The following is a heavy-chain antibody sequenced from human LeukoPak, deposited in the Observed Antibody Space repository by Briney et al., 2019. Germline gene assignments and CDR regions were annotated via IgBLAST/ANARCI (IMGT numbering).Heavy chain of an antibody. Sequence: SETLSLTCTVSGGSISSSSYYWGWIRQPPGKGLEWIGSIYYSGSTYYNPSLKGRVTISVDTSKNQFSLKLSSVTAADTAVYYCARVSRAYCGGDCYRYWYFDLWGRGTLVTVSS. J-gene: IGHJ2*01. V-gene: IGHV4-39*07. CDR2: IYYSGST. D-gene: IGHD2-21*02. CDR3: ARVSRAYCGGDCYRYWYFDL. CDR1: GGSISSSSYY.